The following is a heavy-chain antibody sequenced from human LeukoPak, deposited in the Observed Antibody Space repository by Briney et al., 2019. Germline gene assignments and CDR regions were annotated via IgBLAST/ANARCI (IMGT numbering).Heavy chain of an antibody. D-gene: IGHD4-17*01. CDR2: INPNSGGT. CDR3: ARGDYGRGDP. V-gene: IGHV1-2*02. J-gene: IGHJ5*02. CDR1: GYTFTGYY. Sequence: GASVKVSCKASGYTFTGYYMHWVRQAPGQGLEWMGWINPNSGGTNYAQKFHGRVTMSRDTSSSTAYMELNRLTPDDTAVYYCARGDYGRGDPWGQGSLVTVSA.